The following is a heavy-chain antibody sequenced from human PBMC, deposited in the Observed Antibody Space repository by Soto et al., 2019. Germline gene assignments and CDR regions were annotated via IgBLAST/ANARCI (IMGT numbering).Heavy chain of an antibody. J-gene: IGHJ3*01. CDR1: GYTFTTNF. CDR3: ARAHYDSDAFDF. Sequence: VQLVQSGAEVKKPGASVKISCKASGYTFTTNFIHWIRQAPGQGLEWVGIISPGGGTTVYAQKFQGRVTMTRDTATSTVYMERRNLRSEDTAVFYCARAHYDSDAFDFWGQGTMVIVSS. V-gene: IGHV1-46*03. D-gene: IGHD3-22*01. CDR2: ISPGGGTT.